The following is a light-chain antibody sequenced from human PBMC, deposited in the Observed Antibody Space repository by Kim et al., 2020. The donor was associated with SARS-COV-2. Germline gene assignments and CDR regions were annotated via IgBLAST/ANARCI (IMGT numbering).Light chain of an antibody. V-gene: IGKV1-12*01. Sequence: VGDRVTITSRAVRGITNSLAWCQQKPREAPNLLIYAASTLQSGVPSKVSGGGSVRHISLTISGLRPLNFATYYCQQANIFPFTFVPRS. CDR2: AAS. CDR1: RGITNS. J-gene: IGKJ3*01. CDR3: QQANIFPFT.